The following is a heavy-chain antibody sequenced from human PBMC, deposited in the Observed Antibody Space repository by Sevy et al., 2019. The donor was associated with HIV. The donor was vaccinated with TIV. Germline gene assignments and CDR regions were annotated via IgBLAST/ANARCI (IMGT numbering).Heavy chain of an antibody. CDR1: GYSFTSYW. V-gene: IGHV5-51*01. J-gene: IGHJ4*02. Sequence: GESLKISCKGSGYSFTSYWIGWVRQMPGKGLEWMGIIYPGDSDTRYSPSFQGQVTISADKSISTGYLQWCSLKASDTAMYYCARHRSTVTYGSGSYPPDYWGQGTLVTVSS. CDR2: IYPGDSDT. CDR3: ARHRSTVTYGSGSYPPDY. D-gene: IGHD3-10*01.